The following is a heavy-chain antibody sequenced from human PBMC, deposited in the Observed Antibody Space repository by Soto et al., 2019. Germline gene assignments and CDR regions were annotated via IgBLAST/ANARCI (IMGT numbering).Heavy chain of an antibody. V-gene: IGHV3-30-3*01. D-gene: IGHD6-19*01. CDR3: AREGCIAVAGTPYYYYGMDV. CDR2: ISYDGSNK. CDR1: GFTFSSYA. Sequence: QVQLVESGGGVVQPGRSLRLSCAASGFTFSSYAMHWVRQAPGKGLEWVAVISYDGSNKYYADSVKGRFTISRDNSKNTLYLQMNSRRAEDTAVYYCAREGCIAVAGTPYYYYGMDVWCQGTTVTVSS. J-gene: IGHJ6*02.